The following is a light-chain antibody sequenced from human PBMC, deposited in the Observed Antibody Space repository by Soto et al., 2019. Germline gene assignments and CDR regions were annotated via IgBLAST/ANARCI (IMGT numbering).Light chain of an antibody. CDR1: SSDVGSYNL. Sequence: QSVLTQPASVSGSPGQSITISCTGTSSDVGSYNLVSWYQQHPGKAPKLMIYEGSKRPSGVSNRFSGSKSGNTASLTISGLQAEAEAAYYCCSYAGSSTVVFGGGTKLTVL. CDR2: EGS. CDR3: CSYAGSSTVV. J-gene: IGLJ2*01. V-gene: IGLV2-23*01.